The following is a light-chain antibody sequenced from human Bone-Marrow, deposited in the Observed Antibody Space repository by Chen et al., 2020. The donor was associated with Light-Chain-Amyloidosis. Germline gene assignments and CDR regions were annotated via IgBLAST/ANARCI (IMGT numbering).Light chain of an antibody. V-gene: IGLV2-14*01. Sequence: QSALTQPASVSGSPGQSITISCTGTSSDVGGDNHVSWYQQHPAKAPKLMIYEVTNQPSWVPDRFAGTNSDNTASLTISGRQTEDEADYFCSSYNITNTLVFGSGTRVTVL. J-gene: IGLJ1*01. CDR2: EVT. CDR1: SSDVGGDNH. CDR3: SSYNITNTLV.